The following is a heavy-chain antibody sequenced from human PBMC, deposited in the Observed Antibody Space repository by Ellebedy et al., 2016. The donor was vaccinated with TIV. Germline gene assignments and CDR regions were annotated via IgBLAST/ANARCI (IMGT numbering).Heavy chain of an antibody. CDR3: ARAVVPAASYYYYGMDV. CDR1: GGTFSSYA. CDR2: IIPIFGTA. V-gene: IGHV1-69*13. Sequence: SVKVSXXASGGTFSSYAISWVRQAPGQGLEWMGGIIPIFGTANYAQKFQGRVTITADESTSTAYMELSSLRSEDTAVYYCARAVVPAASYYYYGMDVWGQGTTVTVSS. J-gene: IGHJ6*02. D-gene: IGHD2-2*01.